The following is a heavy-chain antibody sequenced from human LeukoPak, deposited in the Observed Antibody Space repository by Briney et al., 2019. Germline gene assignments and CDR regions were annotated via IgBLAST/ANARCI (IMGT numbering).Heavy chain of an antibody. D-gene: IGHD2-2*01. CDR1: GFTFSSYW. CDR3: AKWGYIVVVPAAIRDDY. CDR2: IKQDGSEK. Sequence: GGSLRLSRAASGFTFSSYWMSWVRQAPGKGLEWVANIKQDGSEKYYVDSVKGRFTISRDNSKNTLYLQMNSLRAEDTAVYYCAKWGYIVVVPAAIRDDYWGQGTLVTVSS. V-gene: IGHV3-7*03. J-gene: IGHJ4*02.